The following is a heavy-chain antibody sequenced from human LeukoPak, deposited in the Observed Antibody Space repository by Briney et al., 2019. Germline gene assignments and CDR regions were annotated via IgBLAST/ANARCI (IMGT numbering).Heavy chain of an antibody. Sequence: LRLSCAASGFTFSSYAMSWIRQHPGKGLEWIGYIYYSGSTYYNPSLKSRVTISVDTSKNQFSLKLSSVTAADTAVYYCARGSRGPFDYWGQGTLVTVSS. D-gene: IGHD3-10*01. CDR2: IYYSGST. CDR3: ARGSRGPFDY. V-gene: IGHV4-31*02. CDR1: GFTFSSYA. J-gene: IGHJ4*02.